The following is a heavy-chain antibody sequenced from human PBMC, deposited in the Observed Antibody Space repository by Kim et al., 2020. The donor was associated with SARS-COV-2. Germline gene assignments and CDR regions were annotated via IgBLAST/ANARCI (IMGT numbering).Heavy chain of an antibody. D-gene: IGHD1-1*01. Sequence: SVKVSCKASGFTFTSSAMQWVRQARGQRLEWIGWIVVGSGNTNYAQKFQERVTITRDMSTSTAYMELSSLRSEDTAVYYCAAKGVRTNYYYYGMDVWGQGTTVTVSS. V-gene: IGHV1-58*02. J-gene: IGHJ6*02. CDR1: GFTFTSSA. CDR3: AAKGVRTNYYYYGMDV. CDR2: IVVGSGNT.